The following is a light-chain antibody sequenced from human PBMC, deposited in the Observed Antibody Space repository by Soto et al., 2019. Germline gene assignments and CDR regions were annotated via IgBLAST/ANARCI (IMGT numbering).Light chain of an antibody. CDR2: RDS. CDR3: QVWDSSFVV. CDR1: NIGSKN. J-gene: IGLJ2*01. Sequence: SYELTQLLSVSVALGQTARITCGGNNIGSKNVHWYQQKPGQAPVLVIYRDSNRPSGIPERFSGSNSGNTATLTISRAQAGDEADYYCQVWDSSFVVFGGGTKLTVL. V-gene: IGLV3-9*01.